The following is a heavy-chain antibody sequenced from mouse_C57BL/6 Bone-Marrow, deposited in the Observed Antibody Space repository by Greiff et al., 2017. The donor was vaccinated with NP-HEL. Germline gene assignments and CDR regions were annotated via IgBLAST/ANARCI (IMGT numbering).Heavy chain of an antibody. J-gene: IGHJ3*01. CDR1: GYSITSGYY. D-gene: IGHD4-1*01. CDR3: AQEGANWGAFAY. CDR2: ISYDGSN. V-gene: IGHV3-6*01. Sequence: EVQRVESGPGLVKPSQSLSLTCSVTGYSITSGYYWNWIRQFPGNKLEWMGYISYDGSNNYNPSLKNRISITRDTSKNQFFLKLNSVTTEDTATYYCAQEGANWGAFAYWGQGTLVTVSA.